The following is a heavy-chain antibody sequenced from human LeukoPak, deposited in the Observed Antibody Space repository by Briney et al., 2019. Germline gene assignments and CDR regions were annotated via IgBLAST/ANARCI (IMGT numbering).Heavy chain of an antibody. J-gene: IGHJ6*02. Sequence: GASVKVSCKASGYTFTIYGISWVRQAPGQGLGWMGWISAYNGNTNYAQKLQGRVTMTTDTSTSTAYMELRSLRSDDTAVYYCARVRITIFGVVIIRDYYYGMDVWGQGTTVTVSS. CDR2: ISAYNGNT. CDR3: ARVRITIFGVVIIRDYYYGMDV. D-gene: IGHD3-3*01. V-gene: IGHV1-18*01. CDR1: GYTFTIYG.